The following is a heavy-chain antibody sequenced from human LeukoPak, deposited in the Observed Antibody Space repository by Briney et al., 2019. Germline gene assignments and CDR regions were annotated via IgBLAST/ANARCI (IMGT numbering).Heavy chain of an antibody. V-gene: IGHV3-23*01. J-gene: IGHJ4*02. Sequence: GGSLRLSCAASRFTFSSYAMSWVRQAPGKGLEWVSAISGSGGSTYYADSVEGRFTISRDNYKNTLYLQMNSLRAEDTAVYYCAKDYIWGSYRFDYWGQGTLVTVSS. CDR2: ISGSGGST. CDR1: RFTFSSYA. D-gene: IGHD3-16*02. CDR3: AKDYIWGSYRFDY.